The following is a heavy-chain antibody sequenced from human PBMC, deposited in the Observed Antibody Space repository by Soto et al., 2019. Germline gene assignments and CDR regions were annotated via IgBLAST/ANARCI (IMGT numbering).Heavy chain of an antibody. D-gene: IGHD3-22*01. Sequence: VGSLRLSCASSVFIFSDFYMSCIRQSPGKWLEWLSYTGFSGNTIYYADSVKARFTVSRDNAKNSLYLQMNSLRVEDTAVYYCARDSFPYYLNSTGSGEAFDPWGQGTVCRVSS. J-gene: IGHJ5*02. V-gene: IGHV3-11*01. CDR1: VFIFSDFY. CDR3: ARDSFPYYLNSTGSGEAFDP. CDR2: TGFSGNTI.